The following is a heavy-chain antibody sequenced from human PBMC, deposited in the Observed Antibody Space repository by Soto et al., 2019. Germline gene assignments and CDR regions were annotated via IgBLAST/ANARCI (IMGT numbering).Heavy chain of an antibody. J-gene: IGHJ6*02. CDR2: ISAYDGKT. Sequence: AXVKVSCKTSGYTFNTYGXNWVRQAPGQGLELMGWISAYDGKTTYAEKFQGRVTLTTDTSTSTAYMELSSLRTEDTAVYYCARDLLRITIFGVVIGHYYYYGMDVWGQGTTVTVS. V-gene: IGHV1-18*01. CDR3: ARDLLRITIFGVVIGHYYYYGMDV. CDR1: GYTFNTYG. D-gene: IGHD3-3*01.